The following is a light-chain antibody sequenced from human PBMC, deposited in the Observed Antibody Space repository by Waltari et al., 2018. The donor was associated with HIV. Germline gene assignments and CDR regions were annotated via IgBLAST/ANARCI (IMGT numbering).Light chain of an antibody. J-gene: IGKJ3*01. CDR1: QSVLYNSNNKNY. Sequence: DIVMNQSPESLAVSLGERATINCKSSQSVLYNSNNKNYLAWYQQKPGQPPKLLIYWASTRESGVPDRFSGSWSGTDFTLTISSLQAEDVAVYYCQQYYSTPFTFGPGTKVDIK. CDR2: WAS. V-gene: IGKV4-1*01. CDR3: QQYYSTPFT.